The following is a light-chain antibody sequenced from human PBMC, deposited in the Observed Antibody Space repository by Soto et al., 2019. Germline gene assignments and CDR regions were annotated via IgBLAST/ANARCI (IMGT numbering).Light chain of an antibody. J-gene: IGLJ3*02. Sequence: QSVLTQLRSVSGSPGQSVTISCTGISSDVGGYNYVSWYQQHPGKAPKVMIYDVIKRPSGVPDRFSGSKSGNTASLTISGLQTEDEADYYCCSYAGSYTWVFGGGTKLTVL. CDR3: CSYAGSYTWV. CDR2: DVI. V-gene: IGLV2-11*01. CDR1: SSDVGGYNY.